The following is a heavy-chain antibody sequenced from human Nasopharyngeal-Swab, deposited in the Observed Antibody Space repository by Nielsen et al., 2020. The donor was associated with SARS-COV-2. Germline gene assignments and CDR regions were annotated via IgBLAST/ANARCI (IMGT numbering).Heavy chain of an antibody. CDR2: ISGSGGST. Sequence: GESLKISCAASGFTFSSYAMSWVRQAPGKGLEWVSAISGSGGSTYYADSVKGRFTISRDNSKNTLYLQMNSLRAEDTAVYYCAKVLEAAYYYDSSGYPYFDYWGQGTLVTVSS. CDR3: AKVLEAAYYYDSSGYPYFDY. J-gene: IGHJ4*02. CDR1: GFTFSSYA. D-gene: IGHD3-22*01. V-gene: IGHV3-23*01.